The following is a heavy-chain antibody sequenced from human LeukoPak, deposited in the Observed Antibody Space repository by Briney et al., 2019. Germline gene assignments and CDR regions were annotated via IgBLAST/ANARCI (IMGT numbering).Heavy chain of an antibody. CDR2: IRGGGGSA. CDR1: GFTFSAYA. Sequence: PGGSLRLSCTASGFTFSAYAMMWVRQAPGEGPEWVSAIRGGGGSAFYADSVKGRFTISRDNSKYTLFLQVNSLRAEDTAVYYCARDPNGDYIGAFDMWGPGTMVTVSS. D-gene: IGHD4-17*01. CDR3: ARDPNGDYIGAFDM. J-gene: IGHJ3*02. V-gene: IGHV3-23*01.